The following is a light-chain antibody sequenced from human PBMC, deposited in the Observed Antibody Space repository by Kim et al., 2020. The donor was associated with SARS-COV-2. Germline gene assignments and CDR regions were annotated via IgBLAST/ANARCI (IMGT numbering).Light chain of an antibody. CDR3: QSFDIGLGGHVI. CDR2: GNI. CDR1: NSNIGAGYD. Sequence: LTISCTGNNSNIGAGYDVHWYQQLPGTAPKLAIYGNINRPSGVPDRFSGSRSGASASLAITGLRAADEADYFCQSFDIGLGGHVIFGGGTQLTVL. J-gene: IGLJ2*01. V-gene: IGLV1-40*03.